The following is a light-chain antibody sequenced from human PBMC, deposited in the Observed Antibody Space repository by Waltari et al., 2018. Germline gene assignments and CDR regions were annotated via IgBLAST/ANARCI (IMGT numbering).Light chain of an antibody. J-gene: IGKJ1*01. CDR2: GAS. Sequence: IVLTQSPGTLPSSPGERVTLSCRSSQSVSNSTLAWYQQKRGQAPNLLIYGASSRATGIPDRFSGSESGTDYTLTINRLEPEDFAVYYCQHYGRSFWTFGQGTEVEV. CDR3: QHYGRSFWT. V-gene: IGKV3-20*01. CDR1: QSVSNST.